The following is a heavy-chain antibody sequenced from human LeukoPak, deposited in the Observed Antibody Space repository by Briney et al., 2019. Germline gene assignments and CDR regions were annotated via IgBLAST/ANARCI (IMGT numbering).Heavy chain of an antibody. CDR2: ISKNGGNT. Sequence: GGSLRLSCAASGFTLSSYAMHWVRQAPGKGLEYVSAISKNGGNTYYANSVKGRFSISRDNSKNTLCLQMGSLRTEGMAVYYCARVGEGRYYQYYYMDVWGKGTTVTVSS. CDR1: GFTLSSYA. V-gene: IGHV3-64*01. CDR3: ARVGEGRYYQYYYMDV. J-gene: IGHJ6*03. D-gene: IGHD1-26*01.